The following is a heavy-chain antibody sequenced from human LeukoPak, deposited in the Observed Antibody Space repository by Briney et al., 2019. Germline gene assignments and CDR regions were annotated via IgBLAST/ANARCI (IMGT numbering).Heavy chain of an antibody. J-gene: IGHJ4*02. V-gene: IGHV4-59*01. CDR2: IYYSGNT. Sequence: TSETLSLTCSVSGASISSYSWSWIRQPPGKGLEWIGYIYYSGNTNYNPSLKSRVTISVDTSNNEVSLNLNSVTAADTAVYYCARFVGSGLVYWGQGALLTVSS. CDR1: GASISSYS. CDR3: ARFVGSGLVY. D-gene: IGHD2-15*01.